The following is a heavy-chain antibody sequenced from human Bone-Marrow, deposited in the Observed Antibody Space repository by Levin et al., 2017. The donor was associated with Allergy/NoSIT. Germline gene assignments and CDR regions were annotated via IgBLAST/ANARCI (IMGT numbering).Heavy chain of an antibody. D-gene: IGHD1-26*01. Sequence: GESLKISCAASGFTFSDHYMDWVRQAPGKGLEWVGRTRNKANSYTTEYAASVKGRFTISRDDSKNSLYLQMNSLKTEDTAVYYCARALRGYSGSLFDYWGQGTLVTVSS. CDR3: ARALRGYSGSLFDY. V-gene: IGHV3-72*01. CDR1: GFTFSDHY. CDR2: TRNKANSYTT. J-gene: IGHJ4*02.